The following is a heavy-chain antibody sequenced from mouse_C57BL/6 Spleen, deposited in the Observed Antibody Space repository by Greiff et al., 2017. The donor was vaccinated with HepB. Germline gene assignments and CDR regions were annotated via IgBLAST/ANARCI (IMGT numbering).Heavy chain of an antibody. V-gene: IGHV5-4*01. Sequence: EVKLMESGGGLVKPGGSLKLSCAASGFTFSSYAMSWVRQTPEKRLEWVATISDGGSYTYYPDNVKGRFTISRDNAKNNLYLQMSHLKSEDTAMYYCARDSYYGSSWYFDVWGTGTTVTVSS. CDR3: ARDSYYGSSWYFDV. J-gene: IGHJ1*03. D-gene: IGHD1-1*01. CDR1: GFTFSSYA. CDR2: ISDGGSYT.